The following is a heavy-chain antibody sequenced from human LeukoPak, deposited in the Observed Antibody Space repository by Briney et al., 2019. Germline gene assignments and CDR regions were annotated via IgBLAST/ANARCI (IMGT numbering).Heavy chain of an antibody. CDR3: ASGSRIAAAGIDY. J-gene: IGHJ4*02. CDR1: GGSFSGYY. D-gene: IGHD6-13*01. V-gene: IGHV4-34*01. Sequence: SETLSLTCAVYGGSFSGYYWSWIRQPPGKGLEWIGEINHSGSTNYNPSLKSRVTISVDTSKNQFSLKLSSVTAAGTAVYYCASGSRIAAAGIDYWGQGTLVTVSS. CDR2: INHSGST.